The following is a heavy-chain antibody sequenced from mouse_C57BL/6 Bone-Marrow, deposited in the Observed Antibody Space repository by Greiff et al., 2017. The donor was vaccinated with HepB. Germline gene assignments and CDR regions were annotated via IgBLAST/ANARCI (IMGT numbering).Heavy chain of an antibody. CDR2: INPSTGGT. D-gene: IGHD4-1*01. CDR1: GYSFTGYY. V-gene: IGHV1-42*01. Sequence: EVKLMESGPELVKPGASVKISCKASGYSFTGYYMNWVKQSPEKSLEWIGEINPSTGGTTYNQKFKAKATLTVDKSSSTAYMQLKSLTSEDSAVYYCARNWDFAYWGQGTLVTVSA. CDR3: ARNWDFAY. J-gene: IGHJ3*01.